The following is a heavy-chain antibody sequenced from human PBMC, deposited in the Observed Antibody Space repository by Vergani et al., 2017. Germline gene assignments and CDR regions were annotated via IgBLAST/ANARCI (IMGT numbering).Heavy chain of an antibody. CDR1: GFTVSSNY. V-gene: IGHV3-53*01. D-gene: IGHD3-3*01. CDR2: IYSGGST. CDR3: ASETAIFGHYGMDV. J-gene: IGHJ6*02. Sequence: EVQLVESGGGLIQPGGSLRLSCAASGFTVSSNYMSWVRQAPGKGLEWVSVIYSGGSTYYADSVKGRFTIPRDNSKNTLYLQMHSLRAEDTAVYYCASETAIFGHYGMDVWGQGTTVTVSS.